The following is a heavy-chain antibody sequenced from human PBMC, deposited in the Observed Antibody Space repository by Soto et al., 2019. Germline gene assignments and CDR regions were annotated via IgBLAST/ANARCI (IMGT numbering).Heavy chain of an antibody. CDR3: ARDKDRDGYNFHY. Sequence: SVKVSCKASGGTSSSYAISWVRQAPGQGLEWMGGIIPIFGTANYAQKFQGRVTITADESTSTAYMELSSLRSEDTAVYYCARDKDRDGYNFHYWGQGTLVTVSS. J-gene: IGHJ4*02. CDR2: IIPIFGTA. CDR1: GGTSSSYA. V-gene: IGHV1-69*13. D-gene: IGHD5-12*01.